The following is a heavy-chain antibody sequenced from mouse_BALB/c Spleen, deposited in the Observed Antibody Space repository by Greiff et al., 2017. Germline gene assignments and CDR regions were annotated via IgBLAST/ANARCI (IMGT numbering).Heavy chain of an antibody. D-gene: IGHD2-3*01. CDR2: IRNKANGYTT. CDR1: GFTFTDYY. V-gene: IGHV7-3*02. Sequence: EVQGVESGGGLVQPGGSLRLSCATSGFTFTDYYMSWVRQPPGKALEWLGFIRNKANGYTTEYSASVKGRFTISRDNSQSILYLQMNTLRAEDSATYYCARWMYYDKDGLAYGGQGTLVTVS. J-gene: IGHJ3*01. CDR3: ARWMYYDKDGLAY.